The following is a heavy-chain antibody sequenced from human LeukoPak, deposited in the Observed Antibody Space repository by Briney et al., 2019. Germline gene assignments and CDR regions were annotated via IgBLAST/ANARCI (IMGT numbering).Heavy chain of an antibody. D-gene: IGHD3-16*01. V-gene: IGHV1-46*01. J-gene: IGHJ2*01. CDR1: VYTFTSYY. CDR2: INPSGGST. Sequence: ASVRVSCKASVYTFTSYYMHWVRQAHGQGLEWMGIINPSGGSTSYAQKFQGRVTMTRDTSTSTVYMELSSLRSEDTAVYYCARDRGANWYFDLWGRGTLVTVSS. CDR3: ARDRGANWYFDL.